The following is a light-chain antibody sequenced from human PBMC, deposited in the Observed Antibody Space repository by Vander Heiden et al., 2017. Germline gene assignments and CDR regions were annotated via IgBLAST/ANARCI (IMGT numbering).Light chain of an antibody. CDR3: ASYTTISTWV. Sequence: QSALTQPASVSGSPGQSLTISCTGTSSDVGANNFVSWYQQHPDTAPKVVIFDVSNRPSGISNRFSGSKSGNTASLTISGLQAEDEADYYCASYTTISTWVFGGGTKLTVL. V-gene: IGLV2-14*01. J-gene: IGLJ3*02. CDR2: DVS. CDR1: SSDVGANNF.